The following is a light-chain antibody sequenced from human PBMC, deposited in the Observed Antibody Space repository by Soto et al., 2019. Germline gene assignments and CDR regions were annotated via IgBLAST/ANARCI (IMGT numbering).Light chain of an antibody. CDR1: SGSIASNY. CDR2: EDN. CDR3: QSYDSSNQV. J-gene: IGLJ3*02. V-gene: IGLV6-57*03. Sequence: LTQPHSVSESPGKTVTISCTRSSGSIASNYVQWYQQRPGSAPTTVIYEDNQRPSGVPDRFSGSIDSSSNSASLTISGLKTEHEADYYCQSYDSSNQVFGGGTKLTVL.